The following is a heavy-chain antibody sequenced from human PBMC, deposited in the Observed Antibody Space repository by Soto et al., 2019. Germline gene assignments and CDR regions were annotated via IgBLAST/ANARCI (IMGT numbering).Heavy chain of an antibody. CDR3: ARGPVAGSDF. CDR2: ISPYSGET. D-gene: IGHD6-19*01. Sequence: VQLVQSGAEVKRPAASVKVSCKASGYTFTSYGIVWVRQAPGQGLEWMGWISPYSGETRYAEKFQDRVTLTTDTSTKTAYMDLRNLKSDDTAVYWCARGPVAGSDFWGQGTLVTVSS. J-gene: IGHJ4*02. CDR1: GYTFTSYG. V-gene: IGHV1-18*04.